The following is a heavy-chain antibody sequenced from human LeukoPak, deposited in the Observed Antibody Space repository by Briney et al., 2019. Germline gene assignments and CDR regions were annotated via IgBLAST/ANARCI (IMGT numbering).Heavy chain of an antibody. V-gene: IGHV1-46*01. CDR3: ARDPGGYSGYDSEYYYYYYMDV. Sequence: ASVKVSCKASGYTFTSYYMHWVRQAPGQGLEWMGIINPSGGSTSYAQKFQGRVTMTRDTSTSTVYMELSSLRSEDTAVYYCARDPGGYSGYDSEYYYYYYMDVWGKGTTVTVSS. J-gene: IGHJ6*03. CDR1: GYTFTSYY. CDR2: INPSGGST. D-gene: IGHD5-12*01.